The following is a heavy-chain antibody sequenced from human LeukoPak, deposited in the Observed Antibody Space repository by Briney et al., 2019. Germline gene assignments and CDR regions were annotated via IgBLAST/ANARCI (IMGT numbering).Heavy chain of an antibody. CDR2: INPNSGGT. CDR3: ARGRPASSLYGDYFDC. J-gene: IGHJ4*02. V-gene: IGHV1-2*02. Sequence: PKASVKVSCKASGYTFTGYYMHWVRQAPGQGLEWMGWINPNSGGTNYAQKFQGRVTMTRDTSISTAYMELSRLRSEDTAVFYCARGRPASSLYGDYFDCWGQGTLVTVSS. CDR1: GYTFTGYY. D-gene: IGHD6-13*01.